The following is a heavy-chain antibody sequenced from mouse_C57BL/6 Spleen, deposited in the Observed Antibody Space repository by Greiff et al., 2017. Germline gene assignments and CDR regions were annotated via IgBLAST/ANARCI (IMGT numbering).Heavy chain of an antibody. CDR2: IDPSDSYT. D-gene: IGHD2-1*01. J-gene: IGHJ1*03. CDR1: GYTFTSYW. V-gene: IGHV1-69*01. Sequence: QVQLQQPGAELVMPGASVKLSCKASGYTFTSYWMHWVKQRPGQGLEWIGEIDPSDSYTNYNQKFKGKSTLTVDKSSSTAYMQLSSLTYEDSAVYYCARDGDYYGNYFFVWGTGTTVTVSS. CDR3: ARDGDYYGNYFFV.